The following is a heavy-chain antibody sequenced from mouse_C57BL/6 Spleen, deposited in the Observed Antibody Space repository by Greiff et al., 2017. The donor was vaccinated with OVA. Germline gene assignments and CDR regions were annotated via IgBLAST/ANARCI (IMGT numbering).Heavy chain of an antibody. CDR3: ARSLYYGGGFAY. CDR2: INPSNGGT. V-gene: IGHV1-53*01. J-gene: IGHJ3*01. CDR1: GYTFTSYW. D-gene: IGHD2-1*01. Sequence: VQLQESGTELVKPGASVKLSCKASGYTFTSYWMHWVKQRPGQGLEWIGNINPSNGGTNYNEKFKSKATLTVDKSSSTAYMQLSSLTSEDSAVYYCARSLYYGGGFAYWGQGTLVTVSA.